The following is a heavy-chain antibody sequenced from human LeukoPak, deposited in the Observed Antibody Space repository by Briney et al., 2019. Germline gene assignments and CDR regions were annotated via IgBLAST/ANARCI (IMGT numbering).Heavy chain of an antibody. J-gene: IGHJ6*02. Sequence: SETLSLTCTVSGGSISSSSYYWGWIRQPPGQGLEWIGSIYYSGSTYYNPSLKSRVTISVDTSKNQFSLKLSSVTAADTAVYYCASFIVVVVAAPMDVWGQGTTVTVSS. D-gene: IGHD2-15*01. CDR1: GGSISSSSYY. CDR2: IYYSGST. CDR3: ASFIVVVVAAPMDV. V-gene: IGHV4-39*01.